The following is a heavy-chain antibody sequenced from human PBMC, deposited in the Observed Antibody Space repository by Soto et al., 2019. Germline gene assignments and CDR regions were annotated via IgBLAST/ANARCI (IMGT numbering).Heavy chain of an antibody. Sequence: SETLSLTCTISGGSISSYYWSWIRQPPGKGLEWIGYIYNSEFTNYNSSLRSRVTISVDTFKNQFSLKLKSVTAADTAVYYCARAHAWKEGHKFDYWGQGTLVTVSS. CDR3: ARAHAWKEGHKFDY. J-gene: IGHJ4*02. D-gene: IGHD1-1*01. CDR2: IYNSEFT. V-gene: IGHV4-59*01. CDR1: GGSISSYY.